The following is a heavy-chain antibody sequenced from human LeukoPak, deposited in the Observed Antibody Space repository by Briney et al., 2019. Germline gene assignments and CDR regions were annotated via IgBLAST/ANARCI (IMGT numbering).Heavy chain of an antibody. V-gene: IGHV3-23*01. CDR2: ISDSGGST. CDR3: ATQNFDS. J-gene: IGHJ4*02. CDR1: GFTLSSYA. Sequence: PGGSLRLSCAASGFTLSSYAMSWVCQAPGQGLEWVSTISDSGGSTYYADSVKGRFTLSRDNSKSTLSLQMNSLRADDTAVYYCATQNFDSWGQGTLVTVSS.